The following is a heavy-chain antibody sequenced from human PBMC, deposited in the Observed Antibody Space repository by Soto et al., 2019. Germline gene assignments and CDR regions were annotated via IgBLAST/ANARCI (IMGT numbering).Heavy chain of an antibody. CDR3: AREKGGGSYLDY. D-gene: IGHD1-26*01. CDR2: MNPNSGNT. CDR1: GYTFTSYY. V-gene: IGHV1-8*01. J-gene: IGHJ4*02. Sequence: ASGKVCCKASGYTFTSYYINWVRQATGQGLEWMGWMNPNSGNTGYAQKFQGRVTMTRNTSISTAYMELSSLRSEDTAVYYCAREKGGGSYLDYWGQGTLVTVSS.